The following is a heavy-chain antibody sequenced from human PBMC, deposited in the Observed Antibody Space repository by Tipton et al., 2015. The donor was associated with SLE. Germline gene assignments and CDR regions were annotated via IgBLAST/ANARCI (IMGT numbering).Heavy chain of an antibody. CDR1: GGSISSYY. CDR3: AREPYYYGSGNDI. D-gene: IGHD3-10*01. Sequence: TLSLTCTVSGGSISSYYWSWIRQPPGKGLEWIGYIYYTGSTNYNPSLKSRVTISVDTSKNHFSLRLRSVTAADTAVYYCAREPYYYGSGNDIWGQGTMVTVSS. V-gene: IGHV4-59*01. J-gene: IGHJ3*02. CDR2: IYYTGST.